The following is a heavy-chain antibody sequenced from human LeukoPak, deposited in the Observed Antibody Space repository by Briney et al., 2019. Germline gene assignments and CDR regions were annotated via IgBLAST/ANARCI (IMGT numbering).Heavy chain of an antibody. J-gene: IGHJ4*02. D-gene: IGHD2-15*01. Sequence: PSETLSLTCAVYGGSFSGYYWSWIRQPPGKGLEWIGEINHSGSTNYNPSLKSRVTMSVDTSKNQFSLKLSSVTAADTAVYYCARVAAAATIPQWYFDYWGQGTLVTVSS. CDR2: INHSGST. CDR3: ARVAAAATIPQWYFDY. V-gene: IGHV4-34*01. CDR1: GGSFSGYY.